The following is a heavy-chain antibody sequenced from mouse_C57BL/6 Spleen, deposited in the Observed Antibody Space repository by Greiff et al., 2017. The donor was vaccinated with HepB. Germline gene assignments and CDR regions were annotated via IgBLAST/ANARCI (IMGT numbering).Heavy chain of an antibody. J-gene: IGHJ2*01. V-gene: IGHV1-55*01. D-gene: IGHD1-1*01. Sequence: VKLQQPGAELVKPGASVKMSCKASGYTFTSYWITWVKQRPGQGLEWIGDIYPGSGSTNYNEKFKSKATLTVDTSSSTAYMQLSSLTSEDSAVYYCARWYYGSSYLDYWGQGTTLTVSS. CDR1: GYTFTSYW. CDR2: IYPGSGST. CDR3: ARWYYGSSYLDY.